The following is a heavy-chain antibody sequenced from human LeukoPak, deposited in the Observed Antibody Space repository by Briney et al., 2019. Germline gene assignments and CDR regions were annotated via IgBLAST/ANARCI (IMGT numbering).Heavy chain of an antibody. Sequence: GGSLRLSCAASGFTFSSYSMNWVRQAPGKGLEWVSSISSNSSYIYDADSVKGRFTISRDNAKNSLYLQMNSLRAEDTAVYYCARAEHYYYDSSSYHTVSPREFDPWGQGTLVTVSS. CDR2: ISSNSSYI. V-gene: IGHV3-21*01. J-gene: IGHJ5*02. CDR1: GFTFSSYS. CDR3: ARAEHYYYDSSSYHTVSPREFDP. D-gene: IGHD3-22*01.